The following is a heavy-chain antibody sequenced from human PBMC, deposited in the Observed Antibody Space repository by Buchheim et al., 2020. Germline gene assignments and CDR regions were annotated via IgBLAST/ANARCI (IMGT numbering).Heavy chain of an antibody. D-gene: IGHD3-22*01. CDR3: ARSSRGDYSPFDY. V-gene: IGHV4-30-4*01. Sequence: QVQLQESGPGLVKPSQTLSLTCIVSGGSISSGDYYWSWIRQPPGKGLEWIGYIYYSGSTYYNPSLKSRITISVDTSKNQFSLRLSSVTAADTAEYDCARSSRGDYSPFDYWGQGTL. J-gene: IGHJ4*02. CDR1: GGSISSGDYY. CDR2: IYYSGST.